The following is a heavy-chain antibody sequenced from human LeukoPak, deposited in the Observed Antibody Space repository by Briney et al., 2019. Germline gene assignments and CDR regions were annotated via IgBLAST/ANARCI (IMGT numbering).Heavy chain of an antibody. J-gene: IGHJ3*02. D-gene: IGHD7-27*01. Sequence: SETLSLTCTVSGASISRTTYCWGWVRQPPGKGLEWIVNIDDSSSTYYYPSLRSRVTLSVDTSKNRFCLKLRPLTAAATAEYYCARDLPYGWGSTDAFDIWGQGTMVVVSS. CDR3: ARDLPYGWGSTDAFDI. CDR2: IDDSSST. V-gene: IGHV4-39*07. CDR1: GASISRTTYC.